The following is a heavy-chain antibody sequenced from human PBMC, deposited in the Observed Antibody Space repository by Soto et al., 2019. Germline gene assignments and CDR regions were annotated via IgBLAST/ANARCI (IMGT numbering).Heavy chain of an antibody. J-gene: IGHJ4*02. D-gene: IGHD6-19*01. CDR1: GYTFTSYY. Sequence: ASVQVFSKGSGYTFTSYYMHWVRQAPRQGLELMGIINPSGGSTSYAQKFQGRVTMTTYNSTSTVYMELRCLRSVDTGVYYGARMSIAVSGLLDYWAQGLLVTV. CDR2: INPSGGST. CDR3: ARMSIAVSGLLDY. V-gene: IGHV1-46*01.